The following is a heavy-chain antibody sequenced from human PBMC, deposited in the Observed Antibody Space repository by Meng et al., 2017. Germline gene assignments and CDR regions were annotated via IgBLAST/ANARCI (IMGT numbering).Heavy chain of an antibody. CDR3: TRERVRDFGWLWGY. Sequence: GESLKISCTASGFTFGDYAMSWVRQAPGKGLEWVGFIRSKAYGGTTEYAASVKGRVTISRDDSKSIAYLQVNSLKTEETAVYSCTRERVRDFGWLWGYWGQGTLVTVSS. J-gene: IGHJ4*02. D-gene: IGHD3-9*01. CDR2: IRSKAYGGTT. CDR1: GFTFGDYA. V-gene: IGHV3-49*04.